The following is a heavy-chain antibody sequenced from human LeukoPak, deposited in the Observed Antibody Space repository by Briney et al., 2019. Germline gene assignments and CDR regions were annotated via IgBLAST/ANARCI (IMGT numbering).Heavy chain of an antibody. D-gene: IGHD2/OR15-2a*01. CDR3: ATDWRLGPYYAKVGYFDL. CDR2: FNPEDGET. V-gene: IGHV1-24*01. J-gene: IGHJ2*01. Sequence: ASVKISCKLSGHTLTELSINWVRQAPGKGLEWMEGFNPEDGETIYAQKLQGRVTMTEDTSTNTAYMELSSLRSEDTAVYYCATDWRLGPYYAKVGYFDLWGRGTLVTVSS. CDR1: GHTLTELS.